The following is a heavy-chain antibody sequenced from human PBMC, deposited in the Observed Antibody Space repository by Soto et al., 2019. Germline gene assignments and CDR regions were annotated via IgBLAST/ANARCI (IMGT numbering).Heavy chain of an antibody. CDR1: GFTFGNYL. CDR3: STAEVDY. V-gene: IGHV3-74*01. CDR2: VISDGKTI. Sequence: PGGSLRLSCVASGFTFGNYLMHWVRQSPGKGLEWVSRVISDGKTIDYADSVKGRFTVSRDNAKNTLYLQMNSLRAEDTAVYYCSTAEVDYWGPGTLVTVSS. J-gene: IGHJ4*02.